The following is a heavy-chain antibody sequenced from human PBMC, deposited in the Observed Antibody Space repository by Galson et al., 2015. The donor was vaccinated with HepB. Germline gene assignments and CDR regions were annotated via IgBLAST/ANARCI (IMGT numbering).Heavy chain of an antibody. Sequence: QSGAEVKKPGESLKISRKGSGYSFTSYWIGWVRQMPGKGLEWMGIIYPGDSDTRYSPSFQGQVTISADKSISTAYLQWSSLKASDTAMYYCARSPRDIVVVPAAGYWYFDLWGRGTLVTVSS. J-gene: IGHJ2*01. CDR1: GYSFTSYW. D-gene: IGHD2-2*01. V-gene: IGHV5-51*03. CDR2: IYPGDSDT. CDR3: ARSPRDIVVVPAAGYWYFDL.